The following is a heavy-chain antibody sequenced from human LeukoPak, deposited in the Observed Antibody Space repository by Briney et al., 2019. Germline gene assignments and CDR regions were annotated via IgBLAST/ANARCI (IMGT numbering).Heavy chain of an antibody. Sequence: PGGSLRLSCAASGFTFSSYAMSWVRQAPGKGLEWVSGISGSGGSTYYADSVKGRFTISRDNSKNTLYVQMNSLRAEDTGVYYCAKGLWGVARYWYFDLWGRGTLVTVSS. J-gene: IGHJ2*01. V-gene: IGHV3-23*01. D-gene: IGHD3-10*01. CDR3: AKGLWGVARYWYFDL. CDR2: ISGSGGST. CDR1: GFTFSSYA.